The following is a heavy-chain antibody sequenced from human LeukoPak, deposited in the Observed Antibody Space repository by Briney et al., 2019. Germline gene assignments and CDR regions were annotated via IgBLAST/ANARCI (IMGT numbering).Heavy chain of an antibody. CDR3: ARVANAGYSSGWYWDYFDF. D-gene: IGHD6-19*01. CDR2: ISASGGST. V-gene: IGHV3-64*01. CDR1: GFTFSSYA. J-gene: IGHJ4*02. Sequence: PGGSLRLSCAAPGFTFSSYALHWVRQAPGKGLEYVSAISASGGSTYYANSVKGRFTISRDDSKNTLYLQMGSLRIEDMAVYYCARVANAGYSSGWYWDYFDFWGQGTLVTVSS.